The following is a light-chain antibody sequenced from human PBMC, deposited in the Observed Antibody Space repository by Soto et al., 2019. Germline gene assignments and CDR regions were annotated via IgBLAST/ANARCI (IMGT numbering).Light chain of an antibody. Sequence: IVLSQSPGTLSLSPGERATLSCRASHIVSSSYLAWYQQKPGQAPRLFIYDASNRATGIPGRFSGSGSGTDFTLSISSLEPEDFAVYYCQQRTNWPPWTFGQGTKVDI. V-gene: IGKV3D-20*02. CDR3: QQRTNWPPWT. CDR2: DAS. J-gene: IGKJ1*01. CDR1: HIVSSSY.